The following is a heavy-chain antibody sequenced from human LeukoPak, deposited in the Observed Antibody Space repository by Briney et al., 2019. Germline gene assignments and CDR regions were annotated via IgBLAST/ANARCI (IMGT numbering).Heavy chain of an antibody. Sequence: KPSETLSLTCGVSGGSFSSHYWTWIRQPPGKGLEWIGEINPRGSTNYNPSLESRVTVSADTSRNQLSLSLTSVTAAVSAVYFCARGRRQGSAWSWGPKEKSYQYMDVWGTGTTVIVSS. D-gene: IGHD6-19*01. CDR3: ARGRRQGSAWSWGPKEKSYQYMDV. V-gene: IGHV4-34*01. CDR2: INPRGST. J-gene: IGHJ6*04. CDR1: GGSFSSHY.